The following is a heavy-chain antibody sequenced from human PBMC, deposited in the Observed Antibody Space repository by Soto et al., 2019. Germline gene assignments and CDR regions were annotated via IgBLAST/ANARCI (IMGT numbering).Heavy chain of an antibody. CDR2: ISWNSGSI. Sequence: DVQLVESGGGLVQPGRSLRLSCAASGFTFDDYAMHWVRQAPGKGLEWVSGISWNSGSIGYADSVKGRFTISRDNAKNALYLQMNSLRAEDTALYYCAKDIGSGYCSSTSCRYSWGVFDYWGQGTLVTVSS. CDR3: AKDIGSGYCSSTSCRYSWGVFDY. D-gene: IGHD2-2*01. CDR1: GFTFDDYA. V-gene: IGHV3-9*01. J-gene: IGHJ4*02.